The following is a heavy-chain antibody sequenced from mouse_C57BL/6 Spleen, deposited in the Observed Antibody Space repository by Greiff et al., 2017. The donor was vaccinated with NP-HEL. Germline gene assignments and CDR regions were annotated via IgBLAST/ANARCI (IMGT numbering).Heavy chain of an antibody. D-gene: IGHD4-1*01. CDR2: INPNNGGT. V-gene: IGHV1-22*01. CDR3: ARDWDAMDY. Sequence: VQLKESGPELVKPGASVKMSCKASGYTFTDYNMHWVKQSHGKSLEWIGYINPNNGGTSYNQKFKGKATLTVNKSSSTAYMELRSLTSEDAAVYYCARDWDAMDYWGQGTSVTVSS. J-gene: IGHJ4*01. CDR1: GYTFTDYN.